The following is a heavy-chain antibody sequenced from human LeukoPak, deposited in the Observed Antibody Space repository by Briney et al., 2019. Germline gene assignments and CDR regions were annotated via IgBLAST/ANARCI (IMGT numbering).Heavy chain of an antibody. Sequence: GGSLRLSCAASGFTFSSYSMNWVRQAPGRALEWVSSITSSGTYIFYADSVKGRFTISRDNAKNSLYLQMNSLGPEDTAVYYCARDPYSGSYGNYYYYYMDVWGKGTTVTISS. CDR2: ITSSGTYI. CDR1: GFTFSSYS. J-gene: IGHJ6*03. D-gene: IGHD1-26*01. V-gene: IGHV3-21*01. CDR3: ARDPYSGSYGNYYYYYMDV.